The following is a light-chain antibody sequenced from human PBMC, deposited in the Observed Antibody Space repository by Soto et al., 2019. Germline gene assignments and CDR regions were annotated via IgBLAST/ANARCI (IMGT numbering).Light chain of an antibody. Sequence: QSALTQPASVSGSPGQSITISCTGTSSDVGGYNYVSWYQQHPGKAPKLMIYEVSYRPSGVSNRFSGSKSGNTASLTISGLRAEDEADYYCSSYTSSSTPVLFGGGTKLTVL. V-gene: IGLV2-14*01. J-gene: IGLJ2*01. CDR3: SSYTSSSTPVL. CDR2: EVS. CDR1: SSDVGGYNY.